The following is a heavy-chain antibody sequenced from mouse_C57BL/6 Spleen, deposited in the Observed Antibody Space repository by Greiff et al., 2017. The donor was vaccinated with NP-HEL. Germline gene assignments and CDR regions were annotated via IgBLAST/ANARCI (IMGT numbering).Heavy chain of an antibody. CDR2: ISSGSSTI. Sequence: EVKLMESGGGLVKPGGSLKLSCAASGFTFSDYGMHWVRQAPEKGLEWVAYISSGSSTIYYADTVKGRFTISRDNAKNTLFLQMTSLRSEDTAMYYCARLYDGFYAMDYWGQGTSVTVSS. CDR1: GFTFSDYG. CDR3: ARLYDGFYAMDY. J-gene: IGHJ4*01. V-gene: IGHV5-17*01. D-gene: IGHD2-3*01.